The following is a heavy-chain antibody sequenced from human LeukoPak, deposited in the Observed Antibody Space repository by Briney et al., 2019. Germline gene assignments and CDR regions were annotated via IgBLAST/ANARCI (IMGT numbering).Heavy chain of an antibody. CDR1: GFSLSPGGMG. D-gene: IGHD2-21*02. CDR2: IFWDDNE. Sequence: SGPTLVKPTQTLTLTCTFSGFSLSPGGMGVGWIRQPPGKALEWLAFIFWDDNEHYSPSLKNSLTITKDTSKNQVIPTMTNMDPVDTATYYCSHRPNLGVTGPVVTFASWGQGTLVTVSS. J-gene: IGHJ5*01. CDR3: SHRPNLGVTGPVVTFAS. V-gene: IGHV2-5*02.